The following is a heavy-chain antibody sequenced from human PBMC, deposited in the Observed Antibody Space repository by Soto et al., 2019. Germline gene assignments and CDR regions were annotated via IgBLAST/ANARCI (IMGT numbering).Heavy chain of an antibody. V-gene: IGHV3-30-3*01. CDR1: GFTFRSYA. CDR3: ARDFHNGSGSYYNWEVMGAFDI. D-gene: IGHD3-10*01. Sequence: PGGSLRLSSAASGFTFRSYAMHWVRQAPGKGLEWVAVISYDGSNKYYADSVKGRFTISRDNSKNTLYLQMNSLRAEDTAVYYCARDFHNGSGSYYNWEVMGAFDIWGQGTMVTVSS. J-gene: IGHJ3*02. CDR2: ISYDGSNK.